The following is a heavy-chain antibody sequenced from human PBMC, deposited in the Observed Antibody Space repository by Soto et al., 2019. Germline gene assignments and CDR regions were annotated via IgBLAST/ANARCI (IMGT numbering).Heavy chain of an antibody. Sequence: SETLSVTCTVSEGSISSSSYYWGWIRQPPGKGLEGIGRIYYSGSTYYAPSLKSRVPISVDTSKNQFSLKLSSVTAADTAVYYCARPNCSGGSSYFAYWGQGTLVTVSS. CDR3: ARPNCSGGSSYFAY. J-gene: IGHJ4*02. V-gene: IGHV4-39*01. CDR2: IYYSGST. D-gene: IGHD2-15*01. CDR1: EGSISSSSYY.